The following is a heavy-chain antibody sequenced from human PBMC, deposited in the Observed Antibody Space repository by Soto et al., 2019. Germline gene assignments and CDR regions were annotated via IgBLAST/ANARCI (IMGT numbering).Heavy chain of an antibody. CDR3: ARGTHFDY. V-gene: IGHV1-18*01. D-gene: IGHD1-1*01. J-gene: IGHJ4*02. Sequence: KFQGRVTMTTDTSTSTAYMELRSLRSDDTAVYYCARGTHFDYWGQGTLVTVSS.